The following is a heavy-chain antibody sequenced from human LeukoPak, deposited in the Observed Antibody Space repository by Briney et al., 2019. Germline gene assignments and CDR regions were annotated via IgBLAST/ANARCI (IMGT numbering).Heavy chain of an antibody. V-gene: IGHV3-48*03. CDR3: ARLETVGAKRNWFDP. Sequence: PGGSLRLSCAASGFTFSSYEMNWVRQAPGKGLEWVSYISSSGSTIYYADSVKGRFTISRDNAKNSLYLQMNSLRAEDTAVYYCARLETVGAKRNWFDPWGQGTLVTVSS. CDR1: GFTFSSYE. D-gene: IGHD4/OR15-4a*01. CDR2: ISSSGSTI. J-gene: IGHJ5*02.